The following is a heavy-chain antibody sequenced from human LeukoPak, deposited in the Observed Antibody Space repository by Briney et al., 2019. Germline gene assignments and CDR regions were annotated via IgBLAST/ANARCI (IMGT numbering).Heavy chain of an antibody. J-gene: IGHJ4*02. V-gene: IGHV5-51*01. D-gene: IGHD5-24*01. CDR1: GYSFTNYW. Sequence: GESLKISCKGSGYSFTNYWIGWVRQMPEKGLEWMGNIYPADSDTRYSPSFQGQVTISADKSISTAYLQWSSLKASDTAMYYCARRKGDGYNSPFDYWGQGTLVTVSS. CDR2: IYPADSDT. CDR3: ARRKGDGYNSPFDY.